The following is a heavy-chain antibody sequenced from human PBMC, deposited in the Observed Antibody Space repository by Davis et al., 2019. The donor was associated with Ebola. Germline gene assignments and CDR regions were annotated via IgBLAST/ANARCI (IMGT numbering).Heavy chain of an antibody. Sequence: PGGSLRLSCAASGFTFSDYYMSWIRQAPGKGLEWVSYISNSAYTIYYADSVRGRFTISRDNAKNSMYLEMNSLRAEDTAVHYCARDYEVPRDYYYYMDVWGKGTTVTVSS. D-gene: IGHD3-3*01. CDR2: ISNSAYTI. CDR3: ARDYEVPRDYYYYMDV. V-gene: IGHV3-11*04. CDR1: GFTFSDYY. J-gene: IGHJ6*03.